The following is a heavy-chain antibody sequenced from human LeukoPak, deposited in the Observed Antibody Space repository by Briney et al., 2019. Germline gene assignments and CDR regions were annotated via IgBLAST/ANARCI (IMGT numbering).Heavy chain of an antibody. D-gene: IGHD1-26*01. CDR3: VKGRADSGSQY. Sequence: GGSLRLSCAASGFTFSSYWMSWVRQAPGKGLEYVSAISSNGGSTYYADSVKGRFTISRDNSKNTLYLQMSSLRAEDTAVYYCVKGRADSGSQYWGQGTLVTVSS. J-gene: IGHJ4*02. CDR1: GFTFSSYW. V-gene: IGHV3-64D*06. CDR2: ISSNGGST.